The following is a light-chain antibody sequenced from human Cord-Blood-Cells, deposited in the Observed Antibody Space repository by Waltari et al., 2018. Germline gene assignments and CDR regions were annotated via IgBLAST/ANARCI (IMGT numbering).Light chain of an antibody. CDR2: GTS. Sequence: QSVLTQPPSVSWAPGQRVTISCPGPSSNIGAGVDVHRNHQLPGTAPNLLIYGTSNRPSGVPDRFSGSKSGTSASLAITGLQAEDEADYYCQSYDSSLSGSKVFGGGTKLTVL. CDR1: SSNIGAGVD. V-gene: IGLV1-40*01. J-gene: IGLJ3*02. CDR3: QSYDSSLSGSKV.